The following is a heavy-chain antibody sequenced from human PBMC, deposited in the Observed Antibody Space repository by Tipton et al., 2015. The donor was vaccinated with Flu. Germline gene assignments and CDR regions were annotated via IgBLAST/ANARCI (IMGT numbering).Heavy chain of an antibody. CDR2: IYHSGST. D-gene: IGHD3-22*01. V-gene: IGHV4-30-2*01. Sequence: TLSLTCAVSGGSISSGGYSWSWIRQPPGKGQEWIGEIYHSGSTYYNPSLKSRVTISVDRSKNQFSLKLSSVTDADTAVYYCARLDYYESRGYSLWAFDIWCHGTMVTVSS. J-gene: IGHJ3*02. CDR3: ARLDYYESRGYSLWAFDI. CDR1: GGSISSGGYS.